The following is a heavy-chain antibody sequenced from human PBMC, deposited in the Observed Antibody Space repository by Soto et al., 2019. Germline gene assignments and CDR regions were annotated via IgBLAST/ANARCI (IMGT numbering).Heavy chain of an antibody. Sequence: GASVKVSCKVSGYTLTELSMHWVRQAPGKGLEWMGGFDPEDGETIYAQKFQGRVTMTEDTSTDTAYMELSSLRSEDTAVYYCASPGPGYLQYKINYFDYWGQGTLVTVSS. CDR2: FDPEDGET. V-gene: IGHV1-24*01. J-gene: IGHJ4*02. D-gene: IGHD3-22*01. CDR1: GYTLTELS. CDR3: ASPGPGYLQYKINYFDY.